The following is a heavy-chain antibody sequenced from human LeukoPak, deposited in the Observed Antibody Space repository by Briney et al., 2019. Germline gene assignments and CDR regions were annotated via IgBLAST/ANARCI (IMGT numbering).Heavy chain of an antibody. D-gene: IGHD4-17*01. CDR3: ARGYAVTSYYFDY. Sequence: GGSLRLSCAASGFTFSSYSMNWVRQAPGKGLEWVSSISSSSSYIYYADSVKGRFTISRDNAKNSLYLQMNSLRAEDTAVYYCARGYAVTSYYFDYWGQGTLVTVSS. CDR2: ISSSSSYI. V-gene: IGHV3-21*01. J-gene: IGHJ4*02. CDR1: GFTFSSYS.